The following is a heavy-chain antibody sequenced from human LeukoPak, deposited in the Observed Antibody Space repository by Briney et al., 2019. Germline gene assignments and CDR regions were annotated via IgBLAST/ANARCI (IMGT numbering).Heavy chain of an antibody. Sequence: QPGGSLRLSCAASGFTFSSYAMTWVRQAPGKGLEWVSGISGSAVNTYYADSVKGRFTISRDNSKSTLYLQVNSLRAEDTAVYYCAKLGGPYNWDYTGLNYMDVWGKGTTFTVSS. D-gene: IGHD1-7*01. CDR1: GFTFSSYA. CDR2: ISGSAVNT. J-gene: IGHJ6*03. CDR3: AKLGGPYNWDYTGLNYMDV. V-gene: IGHV3-23*01.